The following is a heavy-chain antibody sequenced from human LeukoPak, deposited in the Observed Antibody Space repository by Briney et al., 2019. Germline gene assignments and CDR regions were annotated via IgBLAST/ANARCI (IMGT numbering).Heavy chain of an antibody. CDR1: GFTFSSYA. D-gene: IGHD2-15*01. CDR3: AKGRGYCTGGSCYSDY. J-gene: IGHJ4*03. CDR2: ISGSGGST. Sequence: GGSLRLSCAAPGFTFSSYAMSWVRQAPGKGLEWVSAISGSGGSTYYADSVKGRFTISRDNSKNTLYLQMNSPRVEDTAIYYCAKGRGYCTGGSCYSDYWGQGTLVTVSS. V-gene: IGHV3-23*01.